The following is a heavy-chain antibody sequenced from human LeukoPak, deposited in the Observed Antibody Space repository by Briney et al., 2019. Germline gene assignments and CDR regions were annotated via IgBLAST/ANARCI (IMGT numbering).Heavy chain of an antibody. CDR2: INPNSGGT. CDR3: ARAPSTITDAFDI. J-gene: IGHJ3*02. D-gene: IGHD5-12*01. CDR1: GYTFTGYY. Sequence: ASVKVSCKASGYTFTGYYMHWVRQAPGQGLEWMGWINPNSGGTNYAQKFQGRVTMTRDTSISTAYMELSRLRSDDTAVYYCARAPSTITDAFDIWGQGTMVTVSS. V-gene: IGHV1-2*02.